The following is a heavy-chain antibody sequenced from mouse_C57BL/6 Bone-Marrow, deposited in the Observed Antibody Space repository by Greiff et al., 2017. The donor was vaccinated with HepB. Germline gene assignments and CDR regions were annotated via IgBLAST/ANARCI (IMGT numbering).Heavy chain of an antibody. D-gene: IGHD2-3*01. V-gene: IGHV1-18*01. J-gene: IGHJ4*01. CDR2: INPNNGGT. CDR3: ARLWLLPYYYAMDY. CDR1: GYTFTDYN. Sequence: DVQLQESGPELVKPGASVKIPCKASGYTFTDYNMDWVKQSHGKSLEWIGDINPNNGGTIYNQKFKGKATLTVDKSSSTAYMELRSLTSEDTAVYYCARLWLLPYYYAMDYWGQGTSVTVSS.